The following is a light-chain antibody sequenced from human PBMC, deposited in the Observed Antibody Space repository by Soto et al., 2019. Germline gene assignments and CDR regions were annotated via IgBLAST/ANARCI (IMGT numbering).Light chain of an antibody. CDR1: QSISGW. V-gene: IGKV1-5*01. Sequence: DIQMTQSPSTLSASVGDRVTITCRASQSISGWLAWYQQRPGKVPKVLIYDASKLESGVPSRFSGSGSGTEFTLTISSLQPDDFATYYCQRYDSFSMYTFGQGTKLDIK. J-gene: IGKJ2*01. CDR2: DAS. CDR3: QRYDSFSMYT.